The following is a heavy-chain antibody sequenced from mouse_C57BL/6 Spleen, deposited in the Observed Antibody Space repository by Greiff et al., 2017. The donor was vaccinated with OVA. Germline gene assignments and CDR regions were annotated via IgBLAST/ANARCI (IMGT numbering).Heavy chain of an antibody. J-gene: IGHJ2*01. D-gene: IGHD4-1*01. Sequence: VQLQQSGPELVKPGASVKISCKASGYAFSSSWMNWVKQRPGKGLEWIGRIYPGDGDTNYNGKFKGKATLTADKSSSTAYMQLSSLTSEDSAVYFCASLTGPFDYWGQGTTLTVSS. V-gene: IGHV1-82*01. CDR1: GYAFSSSW. CDR3: ASLTGPFDY. CDR2: IYPGDGDT.